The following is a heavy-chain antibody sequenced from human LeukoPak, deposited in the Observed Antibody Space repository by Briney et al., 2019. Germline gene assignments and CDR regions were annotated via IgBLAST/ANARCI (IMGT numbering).Heavy chain of an antibody. CDR3: ARYVWGSYPTFEDY. CDR2: IYYSGST. Sequence: SETLSLTCTVSGGSIRSYYWSWIRQPPGKGLEWIGYIYYSGSTNYNPSLKSRVTLSVDTSKNQFSLRLSSVTAADTAVYYCARYVWGSYPTFEDYWGQGTLVTVSS. D-gene: IGHD3-16*02. J-gene: IGHJ4*02. CDR1: GGSIRSYY. V-gene: IGHV4-59*01.